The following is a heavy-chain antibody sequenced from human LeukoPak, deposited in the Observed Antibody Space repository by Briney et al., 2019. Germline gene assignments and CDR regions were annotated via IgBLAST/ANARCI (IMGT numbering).Heavy chain of an antibody. CDR3: AKDQGQLRYFQH. CDR1: GFTFSSYA. V-gene: IGHV3-23*01. CDR2: ISGSGGST. Sequence: PGGSLRLSCAASGFTFSSYAMSWVRQAPGKGLEWVSAISGSGGSTYYADSVKGRFTISRDNSKNTLYLQMNSLRAEDTAVYYYAKDQGQLRYFQHWGQGTLVTVSS. D-gene: IGHD1-1*01. J-gene: IGHJ1*01.